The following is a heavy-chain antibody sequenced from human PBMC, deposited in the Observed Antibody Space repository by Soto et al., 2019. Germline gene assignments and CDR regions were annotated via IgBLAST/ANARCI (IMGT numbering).Heavy chain of an antibody. CDR3: AKDIAVAGSGIDY. D-gene: IGHD6-19*01. V-gene: IGHV3-30*18. J-gene: IGHJ4*02. CDR1: GFTFSSYG. CDR2: ISYDGSNK. Sequence: GGSLRLSCAASGFTFSSYGMHWVRQAPGKGLEWVAVISYDGSNKYYADSVKGRFTISRDNSKNTLYLQMNSLRAEDTAVYYCAKDIAVAGSGIDYWGQGTLVTVSS.